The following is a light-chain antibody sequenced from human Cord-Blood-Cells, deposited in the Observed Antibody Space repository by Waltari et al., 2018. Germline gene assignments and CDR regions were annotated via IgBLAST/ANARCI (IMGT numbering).Light chain of an antibody. Sequence: QSALTQPASVSGSPGQSITISCTGTSSDVGGYNYVSWSQQHPGKAPKLVIYDVSKRPSGVSNRFSGSKSGNTASLTISGLQAEDEADYYCSSYTSSSTWVFGGGTKLTVL. J-gene: IGLJ3*02. CDR2: DVS. V-gene: IGLV2-14*01. CDR1: SSDVGGYNY. CDR3: SSYTSSSTWV.